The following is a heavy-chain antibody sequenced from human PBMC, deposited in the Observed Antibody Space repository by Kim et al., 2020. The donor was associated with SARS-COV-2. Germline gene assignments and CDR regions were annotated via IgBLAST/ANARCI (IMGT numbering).Heavy chain of an antibody. Sequence: SETLSLTCTVSGGSISSSSYYWGWIRQPPGKGLEWIGSIYYSGSTYYNPSLKSRVTISVDTSKNQFSLKLSSVTAADTAVYYCARQGPYDSSGPDDAFDIWGQGTMVTVSS. D-gene: IGHD3-22*01. J-gene: IGHJ3*02. CDR2: IYYSGST. CDR3: ARQGPYDSSGPDDAFDI. CDR1: GGSISSSSYY. V-gene: IGHV4-39*01.